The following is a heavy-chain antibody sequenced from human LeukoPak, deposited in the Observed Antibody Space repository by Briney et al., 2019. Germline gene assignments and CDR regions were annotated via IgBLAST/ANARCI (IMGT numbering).Heavy chain of an antibody. D-gene: IGHD6-13*01. CDR2: INHSGST. J-gene: IGHJ5*02. CDR3: ARGRVAAAGPPSNWFDP. CDR1: GDSISSGDYY. V-gene: IGHV4-39*07. Sequence: SETLSLTCTVSGDSISSGDYYWSWIRQPPGKGLEWIGEINHSGSTNYNPSLKSRVTISVDTSKNQFSLKLSSVTAADTAVYYCARGRVAAAGPPSNWFDPWGQGTLVTVSS.